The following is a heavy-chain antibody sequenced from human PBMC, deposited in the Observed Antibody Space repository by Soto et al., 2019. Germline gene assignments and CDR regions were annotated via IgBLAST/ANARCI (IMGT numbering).Heavy chain of an antibody. CDR1: GFTFSNAW. J-gene: IGHJ6*02. Sequence: EVQLVESGGGLVKPGGSLRLSCAASGFTFSNAWMTWVRQAPGKGLEWVGRVESKTDAGTTDYAAPVKGRFIITRDDSKNTLYLQMNSLRAEDTAIYYCAKVIGGGVPADRGGLDFWGQGATVTVSS. CDR3: AKVIGGGVPADRGGLDF. D-gene: IGHD2-2*01. CDR2: VESKTDAGTT. V-gene: IGHV3-15*04.